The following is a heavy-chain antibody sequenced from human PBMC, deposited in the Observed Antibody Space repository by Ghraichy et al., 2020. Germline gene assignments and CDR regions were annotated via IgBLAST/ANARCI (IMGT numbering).Heavy chain of an antibody. D-gene: IGHD1-7*01. CDR2: LNRIGNS. Sequence: ESLNISCTVSGVSIRTTNYYWGWIRQPPGKGLEWIGSLNRIGNSYYTPSLRSRITISVDTSKNQFSLNLNSVTAADTAVYYCVRYEVGTMSDCWGQGTLVTVSS. J-gene: IGHJ4*02. CDR3: VRYEVGTMSDC. CDR1: GVSIRTTNYY. V-gene: IGHV4-39*01.